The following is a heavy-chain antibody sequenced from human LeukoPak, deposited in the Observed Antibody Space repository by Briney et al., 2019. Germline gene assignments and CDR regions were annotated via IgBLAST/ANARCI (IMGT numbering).Heavy chain of an antibody. CDR1: GGSINSYY. Sequence: SETLSLTCTVSGGSINSYYSSWIRQPPGNGLEWIGYISYTGTTTSHPSLKTRVTISVDTPKNQFSLKLSSVTAADTAVYYCAGGDYGAGEGADYWGQGTLVTVSS. J-gene: IGHJ4*02. CDR2: ISYTGTT. CDR3: AGGDYGAGEGADY. V-gene: IGHV4-59*12. D-gene: IGHD4/OR15-4a*01.